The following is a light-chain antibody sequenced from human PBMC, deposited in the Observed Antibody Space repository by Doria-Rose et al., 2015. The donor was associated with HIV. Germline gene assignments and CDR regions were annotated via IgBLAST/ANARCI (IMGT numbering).Light chain of an antibody. J-gene: IGKJ3*01. V-gene: IGKV4-1*01. CDR1: QSLLYTSKNY. Sequence: DIRLTQSPESLGMSLGERATLNCKSNQSLLYTSKNYLAWYQQKPVQSPKLLIYWASTRQSGVAARFSGSGSGTDVTLTISSLEAEGVAVYYCQQYYDTPSFGPGTTVDIK. CDR3: QQYYDTPS. CDR2: WAS.